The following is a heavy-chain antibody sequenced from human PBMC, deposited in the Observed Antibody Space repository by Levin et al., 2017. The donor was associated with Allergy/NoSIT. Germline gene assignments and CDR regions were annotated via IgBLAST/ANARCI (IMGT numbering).Heavy chain of an antibody. V-gene: IGHV1-18*01. J-gene: IGHJ4*02. D-gene: IGHD1-26*01. CDR1: GYTFTSYG. CDR2: ISTYNGNT. Sequence: PGASVKVSCKASGYTFTSYGISWMRQAPGQGLEWMGWISTYNGNTNYAQKFQGRVTMSTATSTSTAYMELRSLRSDDTAVYYCAARSGTYPYYFDYWGQGTLVTVSS. CDR3: AARSGTYPYYFDY.